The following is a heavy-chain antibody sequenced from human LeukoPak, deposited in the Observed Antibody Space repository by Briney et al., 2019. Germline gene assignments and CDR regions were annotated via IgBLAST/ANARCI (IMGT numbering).Heavy chain of an antibody. D-gene: IGHD5-12*01. CDR1: GFTFSSYS. J-gene: IGHJ3*02. CDR3: ARTYIVATIRAFDI. CDR2: ISSSSSYI. Sequence: PGGSLRLSCAASGFTFSSYSMNWVRLAPGKGLEWVSSISSSSSYIYYADSVKGRFTISRDNAKNSLYLQMNSLRAEDTAVYYCARTYIVATIRAFDIWGQGTMVTVSS. V-gene: IGHV3-21*01.